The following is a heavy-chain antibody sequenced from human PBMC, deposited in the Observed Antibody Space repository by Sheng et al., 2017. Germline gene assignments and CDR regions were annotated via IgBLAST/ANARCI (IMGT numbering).Heavy chain of an antibody. V-gene: IGHV3-33*01. CDR1: GFTFSMYG. J-gene: IGHJ4*02. Sequence: QVQLVQSGGGVVQPGRSLSLSCEASGFTFSMYGMHWVRQAPGKGLEWVAVTWYDGSNTKYADFAKGRFTISRDNSKSTLYLHMNSLRGDDTAVYYCAREGYSYGSFYFDFWGQGTLVTVSS. CDR2: TWYDGSNT. CDR3: AREGYSYGSFYFDF. D-gene: IGHD5-18*01.